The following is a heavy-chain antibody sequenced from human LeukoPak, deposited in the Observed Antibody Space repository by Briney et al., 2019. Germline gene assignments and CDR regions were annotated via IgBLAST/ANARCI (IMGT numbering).Heavy chain of an antibody. CDR2: MFY. V-gene: IGHV4-39*01. Sequence: PSETLSLTCAVSGYSISSGFHWGWIRQPPGKGLEWIGSMFYSGSTYSGSNFYNPSLRSRVTISVDTSKNHFSLKLSSVTAADTAVYYCARHDFYGATYSGWFDPWGQGTLVAVSP. CDR3: ARHDFYGATYSGWFDP. J-gene: IGHJ5*02. CDR1: GYSISSGFH. D-gene: IGHD4-17*01.